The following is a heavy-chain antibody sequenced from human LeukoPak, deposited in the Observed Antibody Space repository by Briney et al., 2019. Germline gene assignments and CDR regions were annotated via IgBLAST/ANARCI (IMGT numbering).Heavy chain of an antibody. CDR1: GGSISSYY. CDR2: IYGTGTI. V-gene: IGHV4-4*07. J-gene: IGHJ6*03. Sequence: PSETLSLTCTVSGGSISSYYWSWIRQPAGKGLEWIGRIYGTGTITYNPSLQSRVTMSVDTSKNEFSLKMSSVTAADTAVYYCARTTEGGYSYGYFYYYYMDVWGKGTTVTISS. D-gene: IGHD5-18*01. CDR3: ARTTEGGYSYGYFYYYYMDV.